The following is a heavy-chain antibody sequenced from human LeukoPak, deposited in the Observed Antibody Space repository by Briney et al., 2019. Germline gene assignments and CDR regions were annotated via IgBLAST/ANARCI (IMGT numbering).Heavy chain of an antibody. Sequence: ASVKVSCKPSGYTFTSYGISWVRQAPGQGLEWMGWISAYNGNTNYAQKLQGRVTMTTDTSTSTAYMELRGLRSDDTAVYYCARDLVVGARHGYWGQGTLVTVSS. V-gene: IGHV1-18*01. CDR1: GYTFTSYG. CDR3: ARDLVVGARHGY. D-gene: IGHD1-26*01. CDR2: ISAYNGNT. J-gene: IGHJ4*02.